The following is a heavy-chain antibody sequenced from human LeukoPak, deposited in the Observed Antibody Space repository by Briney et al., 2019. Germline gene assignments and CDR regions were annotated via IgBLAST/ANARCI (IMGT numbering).Heavy chain of an antibody. D-gene: IGHD6-25*01. V-gene: IGHV4-34*01. J-gene: IGHJ5*02. CDR2: INHSGST. Sequence: PSETLSLTCAVYGGSFSGYYWSWIRQPPGKGLEWIGEINHSGSTNYNPSLKSRVTISVDTSKNQFSLKLSSVTAADTAVYYCATTAAGTKKNNWFDPWGQGTLVTVSS. CDR3: ATTAAGTKKNNWFDP. CDR1: GGSFSGYY.